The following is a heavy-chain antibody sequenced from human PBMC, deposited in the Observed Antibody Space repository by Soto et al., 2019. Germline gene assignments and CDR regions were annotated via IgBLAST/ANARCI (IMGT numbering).Heavy chain of an antibody. J-gene: IGHJ4*02. CDR1: GNIFNDYE. V-gene: IGHV1-3*01. Sequence: QVHLVQSGAEVKAPGASGRISCATSGNIFNDYEMHWLRQAPGQRLEWLGWINGGNGNTGSPQRFQSRVTMSRDTSARTSYVELRSLSPEDTAVYYCATAISATTFDHWGQGTLVTVSP. CDR3: ATAISATTFDH. CDR2: INGGNGNT.